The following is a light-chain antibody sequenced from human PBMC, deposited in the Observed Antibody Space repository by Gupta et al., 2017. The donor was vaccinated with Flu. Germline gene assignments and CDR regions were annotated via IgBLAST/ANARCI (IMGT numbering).Light chain of an antibody. V-gene: IGKV1-33*01. Sequence: DIQMTQSPSSLSASVGDRVTITCQASQDISNYLNWYQQKPGKAPKLLIYDASNLETGVPSRFSGSGSGTDFTFTISSLQPEDIATYDGQQSRTFGGGTKVEIK. J-gene: IGKJ4*01. CDR1: QDISNY. CDR3: QQSRT. CDR2: DAS.